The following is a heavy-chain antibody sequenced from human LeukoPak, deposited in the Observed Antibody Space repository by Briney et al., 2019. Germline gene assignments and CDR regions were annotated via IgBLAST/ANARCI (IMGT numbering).Heavy chain of an antibody. CDR2: ISSSSSYI. CDR3: ARAKEYRSSLYYFDY. V-gene: IGHV3-21*01. CDR1: GFTFSSYS. Sequence: PGGSLRLSCAASGFTFSSYSMNWVRQAPGKGLEWVSSISSSSSYIYYADSVKGRFTISRDNAKNSLYLQMNSLRAEDTAVYYCARAKEYRSSLYYFDYWGQGTLVTVSS. D-gene: IGHD6-6*01. J-gene: IGHJ4*02.